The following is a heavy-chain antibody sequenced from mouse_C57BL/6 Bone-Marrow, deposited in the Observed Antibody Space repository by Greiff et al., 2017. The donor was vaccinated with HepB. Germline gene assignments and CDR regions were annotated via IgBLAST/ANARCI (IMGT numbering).Heavy chain of an antibody. CDR3: TFNWAYAMDY. CDR2: IDPENGDT. J-gene: IGHJ4*01. Sequence: VHVKQSGAELVRPGASVKLSCTASGFNIKDDYMHWVKQRPEQGLEWIGWIDPENGDTEYASKFQGKATITADTSSNTAYLQLSSLTSEDTAVYYCTFNWAYAMDYWGQGTSVTVSS. D-gene: IGHD4-1*01. V-gene: IGHV14-4*01. CDR1: GFNIKDDY.